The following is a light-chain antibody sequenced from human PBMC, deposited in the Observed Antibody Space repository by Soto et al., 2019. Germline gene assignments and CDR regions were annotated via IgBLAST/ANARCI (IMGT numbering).Light chain of an antibody. CDR1: QSVSSSY. Sequence: EMVLTQSPCTLSLSPGERATLSCRASQSVSSSYLAWYQRKLGQAPRLLIYGASSRATGIPDRFSGSGSGTDFTLTISRLEPEDFAVYYCQQYGTSRATFGQGTKVDSK. J-gene: IGKJ1*01. V-gene: IGKV3-20*01. CDR3: QQYGTSRAT. CDR2: GAS.